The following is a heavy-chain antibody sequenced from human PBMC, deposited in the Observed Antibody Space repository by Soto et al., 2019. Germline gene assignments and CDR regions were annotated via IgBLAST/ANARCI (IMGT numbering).Heavy chain of an antibody. CDR2: INPNSGGT. CDR3: ASMDIVATVDFDY. Sequence: ASVKVSCKASGYTFTGYYMHCVRQAPGQGLEWMGWINPNSGGTNYAQKFQGRVTMTRDTSISTAYMELSRLRSDDTAVYYCASMDIVATVDFDYWGQGTLVTVSS. J-gene: IGHJ4*02. D-gene: IGHD5-12*01. CDR1: GYTFTGYY. V-gene: IGHV1-2*02.